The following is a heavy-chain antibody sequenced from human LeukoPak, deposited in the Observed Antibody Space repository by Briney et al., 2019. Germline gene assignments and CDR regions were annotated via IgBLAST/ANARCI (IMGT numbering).Heavy chain of an antibody. V-gene: IGHV4-34*01. CDR1: GGSFSDYY. CDR3: ARGWRQQPIN. CDR2: VNHSGNS. D-gene: IGHD6-13*01. Sequence: SSETLSLTCAVYGGSFSDYYWTWIRQSPGKGLEWIGEVNHSGNSNYNPFLKSRVTISVDTSKSQFSLKLSSVTAADTAVYYCARGWRQQPINWGQGTLVTVSS. J-gene: IGHJ4*02.